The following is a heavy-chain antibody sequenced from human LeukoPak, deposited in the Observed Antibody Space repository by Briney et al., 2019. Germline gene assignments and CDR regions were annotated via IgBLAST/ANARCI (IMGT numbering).Heavy chain of an antibody. CDR2: INGDGSST. V-gene: IGHV3-74*01. CDR1: GITFSSYW. D-gene: IGHD3-10*01. J-gene: IGHJ4*02. Sequence: GGSLRLSCAASGITFSSYWMHWVRQAPGKGLVWVSRINGDGSSTSCADSVKGRFTISRDNAKNMLYLQMNSLRAEDTAVYYCARDLVRGALFDNWGQGTLVTVSS. CDR3: ARDLVRGALFDN.